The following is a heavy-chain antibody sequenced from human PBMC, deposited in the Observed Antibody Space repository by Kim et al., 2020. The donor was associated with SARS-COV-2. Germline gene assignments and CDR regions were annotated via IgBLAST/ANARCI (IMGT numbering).Heavy chain of an antibody. Sequence: SETLSLTCTVSGGSISSSSYYWGWIRQPPGKGLEWIGSIYYSGSTYYNPSLKSRVTISVDTSKNQFSLKLSSVTAADTAVYYCARHFDWNYHFDPWGQGT. CDR2: IYYSGST. V-gene: IGHV4-39*01. D-gene: IGHD1-7*01. CDR1: GGSISSSSYY. CDR3: ARHFDWNYHFDP. J-gene: IGHJ5*02.